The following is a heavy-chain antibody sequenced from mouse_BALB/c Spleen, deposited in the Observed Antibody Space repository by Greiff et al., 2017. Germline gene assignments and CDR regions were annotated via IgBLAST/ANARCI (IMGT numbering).Heavy chain of an antibody. CDR2: IYPGDGDT. CDR1: GYAFSSSW. J-gene: IGHJ2*01. Sequence: VKLMESGPELVKPGASVKISCKASGYAFSSSWMNWVKQRPGQGLEWIGRIYPGDGDTNYNGKFKGKATLTADKSSSTAYMQLSSLTSVDSAVYFCARGGTVPLFDYWGQGTTLTVSS. CDR3: ARGGTVPLFDY. D-gene: IGHD1-1*01. V-gene: IGHV1-82*01.